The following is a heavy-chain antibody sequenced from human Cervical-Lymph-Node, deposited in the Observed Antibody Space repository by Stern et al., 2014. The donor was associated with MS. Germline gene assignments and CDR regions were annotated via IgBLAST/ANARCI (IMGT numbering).Heavy chain of an antibody. CDR2: IHDSGST. CDR1: GGSISSSGYY. CDR3: ATTRWDLFTWNWFDP. J-gene: IGHJ5*02. D-gene: IGHD1-26*01. Sequence: VQLVQSGPGLVKPSQTLSLTCTVSGGSISSSGYYWSWIRQPADKGLEWIGRIHDSGSTYYNPSLKSRVPISMDTAKNQISLKRPPVTAADTAVYYCATTRWDLFTWNWFDPWGQGTLVTVSS. V-gene: IGHV4-61*02.